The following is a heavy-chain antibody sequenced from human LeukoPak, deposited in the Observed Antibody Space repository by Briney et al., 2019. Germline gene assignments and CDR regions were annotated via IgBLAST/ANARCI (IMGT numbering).Heavy chain of an antibody. CDR3: ARGGPHRIAARPRWFDP. CDR2: INHGGST. D-gene: IGHD6-6*01. J-gene: IGHJ5*02. CDR1: GGSFSGYY. V-gene: IGHV4-34*01. Sequence: PSETLSLTCAVYGGSFSGYYWSWIRQPPGKGLEWIGEINHGGSTNYNPSLKSRVTISVDTSKNQFSLKLSSVTAADTAVYYCARGGPHRIAARPRWFDPWGQGTLVTVSS.